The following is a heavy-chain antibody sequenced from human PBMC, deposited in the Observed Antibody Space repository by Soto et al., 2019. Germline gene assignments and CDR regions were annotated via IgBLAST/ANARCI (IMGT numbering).Heavy chain of an antibody. CDR3: ARYTGDGSFDF. V-gene: IGHV1-3*01. CDR2: INAGYGNT. D-gene: IGHD7-27*01. CDR1: GYTFSSYA. J-gene: IGHJ4*02. Sequence: ASVKVSCKASGYTFSSYAMHWVRQAPGQRLEWMGWINAGYGNTKSSQKFQDRVTISRDTSASTAYMELTSQRSEDTAVYYCARYTGDGSFDFWGQGTLVTVSS.